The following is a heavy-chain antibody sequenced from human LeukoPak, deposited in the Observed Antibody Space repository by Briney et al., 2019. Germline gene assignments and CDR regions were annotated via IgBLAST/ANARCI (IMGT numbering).Heavy chain of an antibody. J-gene: IGHJ4*02. V-gene: IGHV3-7*03. CDR3: ARHGPSYYFDY. D-gene: IGHD3-16*01. Sequence: GGSLRLSCAASGFIFSNHWMTWVRQAPGKGLEWVANIKPDGSQQYYVDSMKGRFTISRDNAKNSLYLQMNSLRTEDTAVYYCARHGPSYYFDYWGQGTLVTVSS. CDR2: IKPDGSQQ. CDR1: GFIFSNHW.